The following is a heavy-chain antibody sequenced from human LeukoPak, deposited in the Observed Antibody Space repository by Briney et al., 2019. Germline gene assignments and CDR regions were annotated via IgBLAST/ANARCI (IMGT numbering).Heavy chain of an antibody. Sequence: PSETLSLTCAVSGGSISSSSYYWGWIRHPPGKGLEWIGSLYYGGRTYYNPSLKSRVTISVDTSKNQFSLKLSSVTAADTAVYYCARDRITMVRGVIITQAYYGIDVGGQGTTVSVSS. CDR2: LYYGGRT. CDR1: GGSISSSSYY. CDR3: ARDRITMVRGVIITQAYYGIDV. D-gene: IGHD3-10*01. J-gene: IGHJ6*02. V-gene: IGHV4-39*02.